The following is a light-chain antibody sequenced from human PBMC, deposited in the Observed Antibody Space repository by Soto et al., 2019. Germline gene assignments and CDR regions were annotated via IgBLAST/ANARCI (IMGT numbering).Light chain of an antibody. Sequence: DIVLTQSPATLSLSPGERATLFCRASQSLSSFLAWVQQNPGQAPRLLIYDTSNRATSIPARFSGSGSGTDFTLTISSLEPEDFAVYFCQQRANWPLTFGGGTKVEIK. V-gene: IGKV3-11*01. CDR1: QSLSSF. J-gene: IGKJ4*01. CDR2: DTS. CDR3: QQRANWPLT.